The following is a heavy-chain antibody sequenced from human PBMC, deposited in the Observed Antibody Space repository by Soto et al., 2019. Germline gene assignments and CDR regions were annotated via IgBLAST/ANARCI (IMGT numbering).Heavy chain of an antibody. CDR2: ISGSGGST. D-gene: IGHD5-12*01. Sequence: EVQLLESGGGLVQPGGSLRLSCAASGFTFSSYAMSWVRQAPGKGLEWVSAISGSGGSTYYADSVKGRFTISRDNSKNTVFAEKNRPKSVGGGEKYGSEPPPPLIVATNRGFDYWGQGTLVTVSS. V-gene: IGHV3-23*01. CDR3: SEPPPPLIVATNRGFDY. CDR1: GFTFSSYA. J-gene: IGHJ4*02.